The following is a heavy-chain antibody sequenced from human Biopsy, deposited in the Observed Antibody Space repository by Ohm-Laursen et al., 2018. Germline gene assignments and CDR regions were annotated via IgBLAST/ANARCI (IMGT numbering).Heavy chain of an antibody. D-gene: IGHD3-22*01. V-gene: IGHV4-34*01. CDR2: INHSGRT. Sequence: SETLSLTCAVYGESFNGYYSSWIRQTPGKGLEWIGEINHSGRTNYNPSLKSRVTISVDTSKNQFSLKVRSVTAADTAVYYCVRGVDYYDPYHYYALDVWGQGTTVTVSS. J-gene: IGHJ6*02. CDR3: VRGVDYYDPYHYYALDV. CDR1: GESFNGYY.